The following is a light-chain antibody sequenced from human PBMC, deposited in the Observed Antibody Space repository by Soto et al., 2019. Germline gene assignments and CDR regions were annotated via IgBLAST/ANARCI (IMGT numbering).Light chain of an antibody. CDR3: SSYTSGSTLYV. Sequence: QSVLTQSSSASASLGSSVKLTCTLSSGHSNYIIAWHQQQPGKAPRYLMKVEGTGGYNKGSGVPDRFSGSSSGAARYLTISNLQSEDEADYYCSSYTSGSTLYVFGTGTKVTVL. J-gene: IGLJ1*01. CDR2: VEGTGGY. CDR1: SGHSNYI. V-gene: IGLV4-60*03.